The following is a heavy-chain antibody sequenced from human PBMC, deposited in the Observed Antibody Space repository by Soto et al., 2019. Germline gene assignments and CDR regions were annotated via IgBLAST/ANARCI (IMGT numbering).Heavy chain of an antibody. J-gene: IGHJ4*02. CDR2: INPNSGGT. CDR3: AREVAVAGTGYFDY. CDR1: GYTFTGYY. D-gene: IGHD6-19*01. Sequence: ASVKVSCKASGYTFTGYYMHWVRQAPGQGLEWMGWINPNSGGTNYAQKFQGWVTMTRDTSISTAYMELSRLRSDDTAVYYCAREVAVAGTGYFDYWGQGTLVTVSS. V-gene: IGHV1-2*04.